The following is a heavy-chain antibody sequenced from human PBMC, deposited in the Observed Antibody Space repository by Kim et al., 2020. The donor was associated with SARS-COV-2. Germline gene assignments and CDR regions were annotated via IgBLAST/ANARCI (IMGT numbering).Heavy chain of an antibody. J-gene: IGHJ4*02. CDR2: IYYSGST. V-gene: IGHV4-39*01. D-gene: IGHD3-9*01. CDR1: GGSISSSSYY. Sequence: SETLSLTCTVSGGSISSSSYYWGWIRQPPGKGLEWIGSIYYSGSTYYNPFLKSRVTISVDTSKNQFSLKLSSVTAADTAVYYCASHVPKLRYFDWLRGGPYFDYWGQGTLFTVSS. CDR3: ASHVPKLRYFDWLRGGPYFDY.